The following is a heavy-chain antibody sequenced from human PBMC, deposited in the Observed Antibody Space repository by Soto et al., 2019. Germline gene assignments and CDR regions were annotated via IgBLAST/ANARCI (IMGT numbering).Heavy chain of an antibody. CDR2: ISGSGGGT. Sequence: GESLSLSCAASGFTFSNCAISWVRQAPGKGLEWVSGISGSGGGTYYADSVKGRFTISRDNSKNTLYLQMNSLRAEDTAVYYCAKDRSRSYGSGYPLGYFDYWGQGTLVTVSS. CDR3: AKDRSRSYGSGYPLGYFDY. J-gene: IGHJ4*02. CDR1: GFTFSNCA. V-gene: IGHV3-23*01. D-gene: IGHD3-22*01.